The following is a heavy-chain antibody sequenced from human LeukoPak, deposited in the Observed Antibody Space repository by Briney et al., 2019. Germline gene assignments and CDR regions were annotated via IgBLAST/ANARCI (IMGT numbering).Heavy chain of an antibody. CDR2: IYPGNSDT. Sequence: GESLKISCKGSGYSFTNYWIGWVRQMPGEGLEWMGLIYPGNSDTRNSPSFQGQVTISADKSSDTVYLQWSSLKASDTAMYYCARGHCSGGGCYSPFDYWGQGTLVTVSS. J-gene: IGHJ4*02. V-gene: IGHV5-51*01. CDR3: ARGHCSGGGCYSPFDY. CDR1: GYSFTNYW. D-gene: IGHD2-15*01.